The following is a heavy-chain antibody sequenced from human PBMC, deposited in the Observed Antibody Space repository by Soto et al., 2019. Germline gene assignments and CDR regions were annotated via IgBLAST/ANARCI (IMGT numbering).Heavy chain of an antibody. D-gene: IGHD3-10*01. J-gene: IGHJ6*02. CDR2: INPKFGDT. V-gene: IGHV1-2*02. CDR3: ARNIDYYYGPGSGNGHGF. Sequence: QVQLVQSGAEVKEPGDSVRVSCEASGYTFTAYYIHLVRQAPGQGLEWMGWINPKFGDTSYAQDFQGRVSMTRDMSISTVYMELGRLTSDDTAIYYCARNIDYYYGPGSGNGHGFWGQGTTVTVFS. CDR1: GYTFTAYY.